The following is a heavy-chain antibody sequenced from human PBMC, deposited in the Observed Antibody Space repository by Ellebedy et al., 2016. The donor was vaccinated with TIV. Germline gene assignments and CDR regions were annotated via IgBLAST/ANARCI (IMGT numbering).Heavy chain of an antibody. CDR3: AGGLTGSYNDY. V-gene: IGHV3-48*04. CDR1: GFLFSTYA. Sequence: GESLKISCTGSGFLFSTYAMNWVRQAPGKGLEWVSYISVYSSTIYYADSVKGRFTISRENAKNSLYLQMNSLTAEDTAVYYCAGGLTGSYNDYWGRGTLVTVSS. D-gene: IGHD1-26*01. CDR2: ISVYSSTI. J-gene: IGHJ4*02.